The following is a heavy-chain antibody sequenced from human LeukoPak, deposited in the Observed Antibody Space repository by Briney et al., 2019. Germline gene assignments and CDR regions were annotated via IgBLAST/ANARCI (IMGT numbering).Heavy chain of an antibody. CDR3: ARVGDHYHWYFDL. D-gene: IGHD3-10*01. CDR2: LYSGSDT. J-gene: IGHJ2*01. CDR1: GFSVGTKY. Sequence: GWSLRLSCAASGFSVGTKYMNWVRQAPGRGLEWVAILYSGSDTYYSDSVKGRFTISRDDSKNTLSLQMNSLRAEDTAVYYCARVGDHYHWYFDLWGRGTLVTVSS. V-gene: IGHV3-53*01.